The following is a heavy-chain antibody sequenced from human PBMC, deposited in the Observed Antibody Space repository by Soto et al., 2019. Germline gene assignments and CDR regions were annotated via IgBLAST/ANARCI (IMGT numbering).Heavy chain of an antibody. D-gene: IGHD3-22*01. J-gene: IGHJ6*02. CDR1: GGSFSGYY. V-gene: IGHV4-34*01. CDR2: INHSGST. CDR3: ARGGSDYYDSSGYYPPPKYYYYGMDV. Sequence: LSLTCAVYGGSFSGYYWSWIRQPPGKGLEWIGEINHSGSTNYNPSLKSRVTISVDPSKNQFSLKLSSVTAADTAVYYCARGGSDYYDSSGYYPPPKYYYYGMDVWGQGTTVTVSS.